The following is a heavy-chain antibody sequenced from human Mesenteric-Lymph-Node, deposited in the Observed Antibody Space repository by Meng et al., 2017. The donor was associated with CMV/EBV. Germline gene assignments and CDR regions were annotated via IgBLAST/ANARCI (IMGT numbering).Heavy chain of an antibody. CDR2: INHSGST. D-gene: IGHD2-2*01. J-gene: IGHJ4*02. CDR3: ARGGRPAAMIIDY. CDR1: GGSLSGYY. V-gene: IGHV4-34*01. Sequence: SETLSLTCAVYGGSLSGYYWSWIRQPPGKGLEWIGEINHSGSTNYNPSLKSRVTISVDTSKNQFSLKLSSVTAADTAVYYCARGGRPAAMIIDYWGQGTLVTVSS.